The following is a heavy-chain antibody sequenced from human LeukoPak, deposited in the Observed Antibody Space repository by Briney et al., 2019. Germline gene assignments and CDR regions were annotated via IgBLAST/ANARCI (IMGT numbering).Heavy chain of an antibody. J-gene: IGHJ4*02. CDR3: ARAVRGYSYAYLPY. Sequence: ASVKVSCKASGYTFSSYGISWVRQAPGQGPEWMGWISAYDGNTNYAQKLQGRVTMTTDTSTSTAYIELRSLRSDDTAVYYCARAVRGYSYAYLPYWGQGTLVTVSS. CDR2: ISAYDGNT. V-gene: IGHV1-18*01. CDR1: GYTFSSYG. D-gene: IGHD5-18*01.